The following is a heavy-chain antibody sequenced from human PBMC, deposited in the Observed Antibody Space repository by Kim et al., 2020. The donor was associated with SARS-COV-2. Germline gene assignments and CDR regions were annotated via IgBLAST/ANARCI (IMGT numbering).Heavy chain of an antibody. V-gene: IGHV4-59*01. Sequence: KRRVTISVDTSKNQFSLKLSSVTAADTAVYYCAREVAYSGSTMSHAFDIRGQGTMVTVSS. D-gene: IGHD1-26*01. CDR3: AREVAYSGSTMSHAFDI. J-gene: IGHJ3*02.